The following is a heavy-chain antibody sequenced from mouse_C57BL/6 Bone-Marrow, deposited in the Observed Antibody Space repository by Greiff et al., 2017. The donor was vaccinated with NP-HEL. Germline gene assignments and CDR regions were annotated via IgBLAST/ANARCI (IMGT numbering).Heavy chain of an antibody. Sequence: EVQLQQSGPELVKPGASVKMSCKASGYTFTDYIMHWVKQSPGKSLEWIGYINPNNGGTSYNQKFKGKATLTVNKSSSTAYMELRSLTSEDSAVCYCARREYDYGSGFAYWGKGLLVTVAA. CDR1: GYTFTDYI. J-gene: IGHJ3*01. CDR2: INPNNGGT. V-gene: IGHV1-22*01. D-gene: IGHD1-1*01. CDR3: ARREYDYGSGFAY.